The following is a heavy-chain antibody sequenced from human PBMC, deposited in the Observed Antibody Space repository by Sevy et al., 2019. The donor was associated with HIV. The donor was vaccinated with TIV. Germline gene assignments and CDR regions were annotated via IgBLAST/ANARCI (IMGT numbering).Heavy chain of an antibody. V-gene: IGHV3-48*04. CDR3: VREYGSPVGVCSSLGCYFDY. J-gene: IGHJ4*02. CDR1: GFIFGSYS. Sequence: GGSLRLSCAASGFIFGSYSMNWVRQAPGKGLEWISYIDTSSSSIHYADSVKGRFTISRDNRRNSLYLQMNSLRAEDTAVYYWVREYGSPVGVCSSLGCYFDYWGQGALVTVSS. CDR2: IDTSSSSI. D-gene: IGHD2-2*01.